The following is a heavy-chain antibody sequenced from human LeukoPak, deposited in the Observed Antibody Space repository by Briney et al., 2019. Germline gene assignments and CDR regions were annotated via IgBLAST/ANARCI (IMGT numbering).Heavy chain of an antibody. J-gene: IGHJ5*02. Sequence: PGGSLRLSCAASGFTVSSNYMSWVRQAPGKGLEWVSYISSSGSTIYYADSVKGRYTISRDNAKNSLYLQMNSLRAEDTAVYYCARDSAGFDPWGQGTLVTVSS. CDR1: GFTVSSNY. V-gene: IGHV3-11*01. CDR3: ARDSAGFDP. CDR2: ISSSGSTI. D-gene: IGHD6-19*01.